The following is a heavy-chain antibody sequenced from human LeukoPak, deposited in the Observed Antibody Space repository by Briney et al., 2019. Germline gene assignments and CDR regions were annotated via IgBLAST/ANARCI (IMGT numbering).Heavy chain of an antibody. CDR1: GFTFSRYW. CDR2: IHTDGSVT. J-gene: IGHJ3*02. Sequence: GGSLRLSCAASGFTFSRYWMHWVRQTPGKGLVWVSRIHTDGSVTIYADSVKGRFTISRDNAKNTLYLQMNSLRAEDTAVYYCARHLLGDYGALDIWGQGAMVGISS. D-gene: IGHD4-17*01. CDR3: ARHLLGDYGALDI. V-gene: IGHV3-74*01.